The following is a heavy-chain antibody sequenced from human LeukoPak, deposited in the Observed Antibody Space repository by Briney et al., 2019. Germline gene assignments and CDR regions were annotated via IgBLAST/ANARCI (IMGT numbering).Heavy chain of an antibody. V-gene: IGHV1-18*01. CDR1: GYTFTTYG. J-gene: IGHJ6*02. CDR3: ARDKLVQLWLDYYYYGMDV. CDR2: ISAYNDDT. D-gene: IGHD5-18*01. Sequence: GASVKVSCKSSGYTFTTYGINWVRQAPGQGLEWMGWISAYNDDTNYAQKLQGRVTMTTDTSTSTAYMELRSLRSDDTAVYYCARDKLVQLWLDYYYYGMDVWGQGTTVTVPS.